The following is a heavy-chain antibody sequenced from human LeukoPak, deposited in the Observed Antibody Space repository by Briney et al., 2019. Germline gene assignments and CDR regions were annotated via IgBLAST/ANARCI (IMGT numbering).Heavy chain of an antibody. Sequence: SQTLSLTCTVSGGSISSGSNYWSWIRQPAGKGLEWIGRIYTSGSTNYNPSLKSRVTISVDTSKNQFSLKLSSVTAADTAVYYCARLSRDYYYMDVWGKGTTVTVSS. D-gene: IGHD2-2*01. CDR2: IYTSGST. CDR1: GGSISSGSNY. CDR3: ARLSRDYYYMDV. J-gene: IGHJ6*03. V-gene: IGHV4-61*02.